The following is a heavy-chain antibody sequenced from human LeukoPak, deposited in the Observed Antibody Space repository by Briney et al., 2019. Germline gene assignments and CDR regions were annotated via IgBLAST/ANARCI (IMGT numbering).Heavy chain of an antibody. D-gene: IGHD6-19*01. CDR1: GGSFSSYY. V-gene: IGHV4-34*01. CDR3: ARGLWYSGSGPYFDP. CDR2: INHSGST. J-gene: IGHJ5*02. Sequence: SETLSLTCAVYGGSFSSYYWSWIRQPPGKGLEWIGEINHSGSTNYNPSLKSRVTISVDTSKNQFSLKLSSVTAADTAVYYCARGLWYSGSGPYFDPWGQGTLVTVSS.